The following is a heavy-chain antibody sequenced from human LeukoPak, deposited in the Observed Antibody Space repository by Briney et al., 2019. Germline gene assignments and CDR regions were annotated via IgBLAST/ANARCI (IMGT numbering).Heavy chain of an antibody. CDR1: GFTLSSYS. CDR3: ARDRGGATYYFDY. D-gene: IGHD1-26*01. CDR2: ISSSSSTI. Sequence: PGGSLRLSCAASGFTLSSYSMNWVRQAPGKGLEWVSYISSSSSTIFYEDSVKGRFTISRDNAKNSLYLQMNSLRAEDTAVYYCARDRGGATYYFDYWGQGTLVTVSS. V-gene: IGHV3-48*01. J-gene: IGHJ4*02.